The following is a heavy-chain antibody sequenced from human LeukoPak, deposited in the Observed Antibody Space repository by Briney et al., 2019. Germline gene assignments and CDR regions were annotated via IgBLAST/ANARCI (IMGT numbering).Heavy chain of an antibody. V-gene: IGHV4-34*01. CDR3: ASLPYIVVVPAAMHAFDI. CDR2: INHSGST. J-gene: IGHJ3*02. CDR1: GGSFSSYY. Sequence: PSETLSLTCAVYGGSFSSYYWSWIRQPPGKGLEWIGEINHSGSTNYNPSLKSRVTISVDTSKNQFSLKLSSLTAADTAVYYCASLPYIVVVPAAMHAFDIWGQGTMVTVSS. D-gene: IGHD2-2*01.